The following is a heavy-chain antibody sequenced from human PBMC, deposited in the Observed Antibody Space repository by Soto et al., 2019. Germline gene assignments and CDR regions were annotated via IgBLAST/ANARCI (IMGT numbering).Heavy chain of an antibody. CDR1: GFTCSDYY. D-gene: IGHD4-17*01. J-gene: IGHJ4*02. CDR2: ISSSGYTI. CDR3: ARGTTVIAYEFEC. V-gene: IGHV3-11*01. Sequence: QVQLVESGGGLVKPEGSLRLSCAASGFTCSDYYMSWIRQAPGKGLEWVSYISSSGYTIYYADSVKGRFTISRDNAKNSLDLQMNSLRVEDTAVYYCARGTTVIAYEFECWGQGTLVTVSS.